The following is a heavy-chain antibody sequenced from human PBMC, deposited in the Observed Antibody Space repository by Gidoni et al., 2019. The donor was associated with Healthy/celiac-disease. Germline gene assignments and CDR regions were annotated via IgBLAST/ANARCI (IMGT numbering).Heavy chain of an antibody. CDR1: GGTFSSYA. V-gene: IGHV1-69*01. CDR2: IIPIFGTA. CDR3: AGEGLSLTVTPYYYYYGMDV. D-gene: IGHD4-17*01. Sequence: QVQLVQSGAEVKKPGSSVKVSCKASGGTFSSYAISWVRQAPGQGLEWMGGIIPIFGTANYEQKFQGRVTITADESTSTAYMELSSLRSEDTAVYYCAGEGLSLTVTPYYYYYGMDVWGQGTTVTVSS. J-gene: IGHJ6*02.